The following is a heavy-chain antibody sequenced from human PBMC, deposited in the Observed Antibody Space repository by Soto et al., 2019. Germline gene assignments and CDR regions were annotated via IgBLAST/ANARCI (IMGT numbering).Heavy chain of an antibody. D-gene: IGHD1-1*01. Sequence: ETLSLTCTVSGGSVSSGSYYWSWIRQAPGKGLEWIGYIYSTGSTNYSPSLKSRVTISVDTSKNQFSLRVKFVTAADTAVYFCARERHSRLTNYYYGMDVWGQGTTVTVSS. V-gene: IGHV4-61*01. CDR2: IYSTGST. CDR1: GGSVSSGSYY. CDR3: ARERHSRLTNYYYGMDV. J-gene: IGHJ6*02.